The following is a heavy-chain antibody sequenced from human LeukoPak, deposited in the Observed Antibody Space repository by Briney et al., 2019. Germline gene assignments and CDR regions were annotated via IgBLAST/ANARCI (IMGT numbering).Heavy chain of an antibody. V-gene: IGHV4-4*02. CDR2: IYHSGST. CDR3: ARHGGYSGYLGGNYNWFDP. J-gene: IGHJ5*02. CDR1: GGSISSSNW. D-gene: IGHD5-12*01. Sequence: SETLSLTCAVSGGSISSSNWWSWVRQPPGKGLEWIGEIYHSGSTNYNPSLKSRVTISVDTSKNQFSLKLSSVTAADTAVYYCARHGGYSGYLGGNYNWFDPWGQGTLVTVSS.